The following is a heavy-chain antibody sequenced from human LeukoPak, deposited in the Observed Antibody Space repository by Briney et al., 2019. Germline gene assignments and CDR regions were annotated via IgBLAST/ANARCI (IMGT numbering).Heavy chain of an antibody. Sequence: PGGSLRLSCAASGFTFSNYAMRWVRQAPGKGLQWVSAIGSSGATQHYADAVKGRFTISRDNPKNTVYLQMNSLRGEDTAVYYCARVFSTYYFDYWGQGTLVTVSS. D-gene: IGHD3-3*02. V-gene: IGHV3-23*01. CDR1: GFTFSNYA. J-gene: IGHJ4*02. CDR3: ARVFSTYYFDY. CDR2: IGSSGATQ.